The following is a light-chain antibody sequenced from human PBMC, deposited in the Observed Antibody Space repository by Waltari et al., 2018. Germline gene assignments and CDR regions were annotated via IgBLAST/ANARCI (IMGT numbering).Light chain of an antibody. J-gene: IGLJ2*01. Sequence: QSVLPQPPSVSAAPGQKVTISCSGRISNVGTNYVYWYQQVPGTAPKLLIYDNDKRYSGIPDRFSGSKSSTSATLGITGLQTGDEADYYCGTWDSSLSALVFGGGTKVTVL. CDR3: GTWDSSLSALV. V-gene: IGLV1-51*01. CDR1: ISNVGTNY. CDR2: DND.